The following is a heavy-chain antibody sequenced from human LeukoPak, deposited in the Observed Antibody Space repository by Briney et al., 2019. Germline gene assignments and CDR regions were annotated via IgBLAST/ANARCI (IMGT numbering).Heavy chain of an antibody. CDR2: VYYSGST. Sequence: SETLSLTCTVSGDFITAYYWSWIRQPPGKGLEWIGYVYYSGSTEYNPSLRSRVTISLDMSKHQFSLNLTSVTAADTAVYYCAKSNGYGLVDIWGQGTMVTVSS. D-gene: IGHD3-10*01. CDR3: AKSNGYGLVDI. V-gene: IGHV4-59*03. J-gene: IGHJ3*02. CDR1: GDFITAYY.